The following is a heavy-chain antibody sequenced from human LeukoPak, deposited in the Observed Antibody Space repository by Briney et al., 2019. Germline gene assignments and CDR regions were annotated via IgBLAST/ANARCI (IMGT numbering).Heavy chain of an antibody. CDR2: INHSGST. CDR1: GRSLSVYY. V-gene: IGHV4-34*01. CDR3: ARCRGRWLQSALDY. J-gene: IGHJ4*02. Sequence: PSETLSLTCAVYGRSLSVYYWMWIRQPPGKGLEWIGEINHSGSTNYNPSLKSRVTISVDTSKNQFSLKLSSVTAADTARCNWARCRGRWLQSALDYWGQGTLVTVSS. D-gene: IGHD5-24*01.